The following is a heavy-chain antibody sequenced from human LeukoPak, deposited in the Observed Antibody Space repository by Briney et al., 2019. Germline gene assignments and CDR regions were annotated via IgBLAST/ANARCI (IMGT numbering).Heavy chain of an antibody. J-gene: IGHJ4*02. CDR1: GGSISSGGYY. CDR3: AREGYCSTTSYCYFDS. V-gene: IGHV4-31*03. Sequence: SETLSLTCSVSGGSISSGGYYWSWIRQHPGKGLEWIGCSYYRGRTYYNPSLRSRLTISLDTSQNQLSLEVRSVTAADTAVYYCAREGYCSTTSYCYFDSWGQGTLVTVSS. CDR2: SYYRGRT. D-gene: IGHD2-2*01.